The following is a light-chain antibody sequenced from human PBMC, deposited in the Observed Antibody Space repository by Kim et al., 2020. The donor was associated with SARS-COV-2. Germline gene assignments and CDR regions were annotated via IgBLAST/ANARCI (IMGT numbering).Light chain of an antibody. CDR3: QQYNSYWT. V-gene: IGKV1-5*01. Sequence: SASVGDRVTITCRASQSISSWLAWYQQKPGKAPKVLIYDASSLENGVPSRFSGSGSGTEFTLTISSLQPDDFATYYCQQYNSYWTFGQGTKVEIK. CDR1: QSISSW. J-gene: IGKJ1*01. CDR2: DAS.